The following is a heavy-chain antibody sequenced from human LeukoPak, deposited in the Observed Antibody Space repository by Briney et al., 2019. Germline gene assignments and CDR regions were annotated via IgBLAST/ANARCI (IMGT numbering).Heavy chain of an antibody. V-gene: IGHV4-30-4*01. D-gene: IGHD3-16*01. CDR3: AKGGTYYDYVWGSSRPSDFDY. CDR1: GGSISSGDYS. Sequence: SETLSLTCTVSGGSISSGDYSWSWIRQPPGKGLEWIGFIYYSGNTYYNPSLKSRVTISVDTSKNQFSLKLSSVTAADTAVYYCAKGGTYYDYVWGSSRPSDFDYWGQGTLVTVSS. J-gene: IGHJ4*02. CDR2: IYYSGNT.